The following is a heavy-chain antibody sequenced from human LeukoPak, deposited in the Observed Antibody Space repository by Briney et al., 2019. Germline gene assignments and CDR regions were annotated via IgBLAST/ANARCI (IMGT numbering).Heavy chain of an antibody. CDR3: ARSPLYYYYYYMDV. Sequence: SETLSLTCTVSGGSISSYYWSWIRQPPGKGLEWIGYIYYSGSTNYHPSLKSRVTISVDTSKNQFSLKLSSVTAADTAVYYCARSPLYYYYYYMDVWGKGTTVTVSS. J-gene: IGHJ6*03. CDR2: IYYSGST. V-gene: IGHV4-59*01. CDR1: GGSISSYY.